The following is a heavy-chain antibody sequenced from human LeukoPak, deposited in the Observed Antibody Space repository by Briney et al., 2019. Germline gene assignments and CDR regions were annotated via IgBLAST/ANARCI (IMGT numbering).Heavy chain of an antibody. D-gene: IGHD3-16*02. J-gene: IGHJ6*02. Sequence: GGSLRLSCAASGFTFSSYEMQWVRQAPGKGPEWVSYSSPSGTTSYFADSVKGRFIVSRDNAKNSLYMQMNSLRAEDTAVYYCARVERLRLGELSAPWAMDVWGQGTTVTVSS. CDR1: GFTFSSYE. V-gene: IGHV3-48*03. CDR3: ARVERLRLGELSAPWAMDV. CDR2: SSPSGTTS.